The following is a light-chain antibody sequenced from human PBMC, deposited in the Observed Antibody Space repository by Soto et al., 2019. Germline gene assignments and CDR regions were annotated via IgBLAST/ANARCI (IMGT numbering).Light chain of an antibody. J-gene: IGKJ2*01. CDR1: QSISYN. V-gene: IGKV3-15*01. Sequence: EIVLTQSPATLSLSPGERATLSCRASQSISYNLAWYQQKPGQAPRLLIYGASTRATGIPARFSGSGSGTEFTLTISSLQSEDIAVYYCQQYNNWPPVYTFGQGTKLEIK. CDR3: QQYNNWPPVYT. CDR2: GAS.